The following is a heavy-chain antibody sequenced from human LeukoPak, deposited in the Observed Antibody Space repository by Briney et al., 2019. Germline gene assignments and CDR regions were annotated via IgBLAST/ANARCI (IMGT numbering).Heavy chain of an antibody. V-gene: IGHV4-34*01. CDR1: GGSFSGYY. Sequence: SETLSLTCAVYGGSFSGYYWSWIRQPPGKGLEWIGELNQSGSTNYNPSLKSRVTISVDTSKNQFSLKLSSVTAADTAVYYCARPGLPLSIAARHYYYMDVWGKGTTVTVSS. CDR2: LNQSGST. J-gene: IGHJ6*03. D-gene: IGHD6-6*01. CDR3: ARPGLPLSIAARHYYYMDV.